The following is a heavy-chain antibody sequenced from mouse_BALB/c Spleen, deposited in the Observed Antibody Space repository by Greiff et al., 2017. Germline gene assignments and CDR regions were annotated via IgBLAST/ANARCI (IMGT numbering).Heavy chain of an antibody. CDR3: ARKARIDNSFAY. D-gene: IGHD1-3*01. CDR2: ISNGGGST. CDR1: GFTFSSYT. V-gene: IGHV5-12-2*01. Sequence: EVKLVESGGGLVQPGGSLKLSCAASGFTFSSYTMSWVRQTPEKRLEWVAYISNGGGSTYYPDTVKGRFTISRDNAKNTLYLQMSSLKSEDTAMYYCARKARIDNSFAYWGQGTLVTVSA. J-gene: IGHJ3*01.